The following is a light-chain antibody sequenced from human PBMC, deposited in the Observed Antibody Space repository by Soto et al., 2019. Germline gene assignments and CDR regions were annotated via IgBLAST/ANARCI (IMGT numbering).Light chain of an antibody. J-gene: IGLJ3*02. Sequence: NFMLTQPHSVSESPGKTVTMSCTRSSGSIANNYVQWYQQRPGSSPTTVIYEDNQRPSGVPDRFSGSIDSSSHSASLTISGLKTEEAADYYCQSYDNNNHWVFGGGTKLTVL. CDR3: QSYDNNNHWV. CDR1: SGSIANNY. CDR2: EDN. V-gene: IGLV6-57*01.